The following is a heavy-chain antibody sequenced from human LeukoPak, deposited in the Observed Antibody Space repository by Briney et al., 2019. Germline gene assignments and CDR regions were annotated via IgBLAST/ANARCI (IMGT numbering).Heavy chain of an antibody. CDR2: IYYSGST. CDR1: GFALKSYS. J-gene: IGHJ4*02. CDR3: VVVGATGQFDY. V-gene: IGHV4-59*08. Sequence: PGGSLRLFCAGSGFALKSYSLSWVRQAPGKGLEWIGYIYYSGSTNYNPSLKRRVTISVDTSKNQSSLKLSSVTAADTAVYYCVVVGATGQFDYWGQGTLVTVSS. D-gene: IGHD1-26*01.